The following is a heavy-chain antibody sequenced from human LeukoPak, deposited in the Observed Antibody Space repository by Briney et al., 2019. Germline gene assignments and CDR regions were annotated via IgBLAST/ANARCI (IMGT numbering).Heavy chain of an antibody. CDR1: GYNFRHYG. Sequence: ASVKVSCKTSGYNFRHYGISWVRQAPGQGLEWMAWISGGYNGDSNYALKLRGRLTMTTDTSTRTAYMELRSLRSDDTAVYYCARDEKKYCSGGSCPAYFDYWGQGTLVTVSS. CDR3: ARDEKKYCSGGSCPAYFDY. V-gene: IGHV1-18*01. J-gene: IGHJ4*02. D-gene: IGHD2-15*01. CDR2: ISGGYNGDS.